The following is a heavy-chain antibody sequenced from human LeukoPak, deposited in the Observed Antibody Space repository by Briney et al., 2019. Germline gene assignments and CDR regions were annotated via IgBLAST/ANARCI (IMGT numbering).Heavy chain of an antibody. CDR3: AKVGGIVVVVAATGWFDP. D-gene: IGHD2-15*01. J-gene: IGHJ5*02. CDR1: GFTFSSYA. CDR2: ISGNGGST. V-gene: IGHV3-23*01. Sequence: GGSLRLSCAASGFTFSSYAMSWVRQAPGKGLEWVSAISGNGGSTYYADSVKGRFTISRDNSKNTLYLQMNSLRAEDTAVYYCAKVGGIVVVVAATGWFDPWGQGTLVTVSS.